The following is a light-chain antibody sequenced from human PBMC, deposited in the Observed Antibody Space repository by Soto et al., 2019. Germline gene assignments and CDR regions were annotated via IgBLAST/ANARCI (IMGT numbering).Light chain of an antibody. CDR2: CAS. CDR3: QQYYSLPPT. CDR1: QRVLYSSNTKNY. J-gene: IGKJ2*01. Sequence: DIVMTQSPDSLAVSLGERATINCKSSQRVLYSSNTKNYLAWYQQKPGQPPKMLIYCASTRESGVPDRFSGSGSGTDFTLTISSLQAEDVAVYYCQQYYSLPPTFGQGTKLEIK. V-gene: IGKV4-1*01.